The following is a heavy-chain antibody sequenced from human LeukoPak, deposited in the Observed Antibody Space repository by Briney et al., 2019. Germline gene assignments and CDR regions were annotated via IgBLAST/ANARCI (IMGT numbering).Heavy chain of an antibody. Sequence: SETLSLTCSVTGVSISSYYWSWIRQPPGKGLEWIGYIYYSGSTNYNPSLKSRVTISVDTSKNQFSLKLSSVTAADTAVYYCARVFARYDFWSGYYYYYYMDVWGKGTTVTVSS. CDR1: GVSISSYY. CDR2: IYYSGST. D-gene: IGHD3-3*01. J-gene: IGHJ6*03. V-gene: IGHV4-59*01. CDR3: ARVFARYDFWSGYYYYYYMDV.